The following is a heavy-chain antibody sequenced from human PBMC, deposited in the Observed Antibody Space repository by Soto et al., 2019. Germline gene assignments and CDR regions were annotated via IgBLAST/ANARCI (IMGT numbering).Heavy chain of an antibody. Sequence: GGSLRLSCAASGFTFSSYSMNWVRQAPGKGLEWVSYISSSSSTIYYADSVKGRFTISRDNAKNSLYLQMNSLRAEDTAVYYCARTTVTTPGNFDYWGQGTLVTVSS. J-gene: IGHJ4*02. V-gene: IGHV3-48*01. CDR3: ARTTVTTPGNFDY. CDR2: ISSSSSTI. CDR1: GFTFSSYS. D-gene: IGHD4-17*01.